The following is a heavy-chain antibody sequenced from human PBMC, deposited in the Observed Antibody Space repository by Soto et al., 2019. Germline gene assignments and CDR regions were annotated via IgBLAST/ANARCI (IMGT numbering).Heavy chain of an antibody. CDR1: GGSISSGGYY. CDR3: ARCLNLSYGMDV. V-gene: IGHV4-31*03. CDR2: IYYSGST. D-gene: IGHD3-9*01. Sequence: QVQLQESGPGLVKPSQTLSLTCTVSGGSISSGGYYWSWIRQHPGKGLEWIGYIYYSGSTYYNPSLKSRVTISVETSKNRFSLKLSSVIGADTAVYYCARCLNLSYGMDVWGQGTTVTVSS. J-gene: IGHJ6*02.